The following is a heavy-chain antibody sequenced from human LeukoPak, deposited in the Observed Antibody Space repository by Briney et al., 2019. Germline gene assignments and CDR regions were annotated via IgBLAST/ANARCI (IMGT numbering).Heavy chain of an antibody. V-gene: IGHV3-30-3*01. J-gene: IGHJ6*02. CDR1: GVTLSSYA. Sequence: GGSLRLSCAASGVTLSSYAMHWVRQAPGKGLEWVPVISYDGSNKYYADSVKGRFTISRDNSKNTLYLQMNSLRAEDTAVYYCASGGQRNYYYYGMDVWGQGTTVTVPS. CDR2: ISYDGSNK. D-gene: IGHD3-16*01. CDR3: ASGGQRNYYYYGMDV.